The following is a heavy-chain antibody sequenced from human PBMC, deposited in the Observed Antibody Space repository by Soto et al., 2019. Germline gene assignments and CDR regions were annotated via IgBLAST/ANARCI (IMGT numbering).Heavy chain of an antibody. V-gene: IGHV4-31*02. D-gene: IGHD2-2*01. CDR2: IHYDGRT. J-gene: IGHJ4*02. Sequence: SETLSLTCSVSGGSITSGDYYWTWIRQHPGKGLEWIAYIHYDGRTYYNPSLQSRTATSVDTSKNQFSLELNSVTDADTAVYYCARRHSSSGGGFDYWGQGTLVTVSS. CDR1: GGSITSGDYY. CDR3: ARRHSSSGGGFDY.